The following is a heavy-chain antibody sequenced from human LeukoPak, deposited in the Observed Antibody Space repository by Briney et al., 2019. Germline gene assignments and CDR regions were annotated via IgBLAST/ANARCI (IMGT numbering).Heavy chain of an antibody. CDR2: IIPIFGTA. CDR3: ARDRAEYLRPDAFDI. V-gene: IGHV1-69*05. CDR1: GGTFSSYA. D-gene: IGHD6-6*01. Sequence: SVKVSCKASGGTFSSYAINWVRQAPGQGLEWMGRIIPIFGTANYAQKFQGRVTITTDESTSTAYMELSSLRSEDTAVYYCARDRAEYLRPDAFDIWGQGTMVTVSS. J-gene: IGHJ3*02.